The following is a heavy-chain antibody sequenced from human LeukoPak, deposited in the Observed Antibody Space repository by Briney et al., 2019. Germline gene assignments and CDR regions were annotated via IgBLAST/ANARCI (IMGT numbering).Heavy chain of an antibody. J-gene: IGHJ6*03. Sequence: SETLSLTCAVYGGSFSGDFWSWIRQSPGKGLEWIGEINHGGSTTYNPSLQSRVTISVDKSKNQFSLKLSSVTAADTAVYYCARDPHRPNYSSSWYTYYYYYMDVWGKGTTVTVSS. CDR2: INHGGST. D-gene: IGHD6-13*01. CDR1: GGSFSGDF. CDR3: ARDPHRPNYSSSWYTYYYYYMDV. V-gene: IGHV4-34*01.